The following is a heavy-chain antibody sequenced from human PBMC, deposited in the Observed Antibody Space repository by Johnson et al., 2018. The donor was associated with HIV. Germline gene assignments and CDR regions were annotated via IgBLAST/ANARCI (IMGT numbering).Heavy chain of an antibody. CDR2: ISYDGSNN. J-gene: IGHJ3*01. CDR3: ARGGAYSSSWFDAFDV. Sequence: QVQLVESGGGLVQPGGSLRLSCAASGFTFSMYAMHWVRQAPGKGLEWVAVISYDGSNNYYADSVKGRFTISRDNSKNSLSLQMFSLRAEDTALYYCARGGAYSSSWFDAFDVWGQGTMVSVSS. CDR1: GFTFSMYA. D-gene: IGHD6-13*01. V-gene: IGHV3-30*04.